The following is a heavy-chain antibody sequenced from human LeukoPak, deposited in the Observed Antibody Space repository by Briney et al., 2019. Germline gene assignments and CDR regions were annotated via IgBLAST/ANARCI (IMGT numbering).Heavy chain of an antibody. J-gene: IGHJ4*02. Sequence: SVKVSCKASGFTFTSSTMQWVRQARGQRLEWIGWIVVGSGNTNYAQKFQERVTITRDMSTSTAYMELSSLRSEDTAVYYCAADVEQLGPFDYWGQGTLVTVSS. D-gene: IGHD6-13*01. CDR2: IVVGSGNT. V-gene: IGHV1-58*02. CDR1: GFTFTSST. CDR3: AADVEQLGPFDY.